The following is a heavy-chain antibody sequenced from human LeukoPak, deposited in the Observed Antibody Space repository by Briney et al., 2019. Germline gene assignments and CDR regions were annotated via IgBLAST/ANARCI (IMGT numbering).Heavy chain of an antibody. Sequence: GGSLRLSCAASGFTFSTYDMHWVRQAPGKGLEYVSSISSDGGSTYYAKSVKGRFTISRDISKNTLYLQMGSLRAEDMAVYYCARGHYCGSTSCYAFDYWGQGTLVTVFS. CDR2: ISSDGGST. V-gene: IGHV3-64*01. J-gene: IGHJ4*02. CDR1: GFTFSTYD. D-gene: IGHD2-2*01. CDR3: ARGHYCGSTSCYAFDY.